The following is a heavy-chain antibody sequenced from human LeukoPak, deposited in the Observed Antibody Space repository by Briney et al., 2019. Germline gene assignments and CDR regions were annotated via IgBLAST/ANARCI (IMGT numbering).Heavy chain of an antibody. V-gene: IGHV1-18*01. J-gene: IGHJ4*02. Sequence: VAPVKVSCKASGYTFTSYGISWVRQAPGQGLEWMGWISAYNGNTNYAQKLQGRVTMTTDTSTSTAYMELRSLRSDDTAVYYCASRSVNVDTAMVMIEPPDYWGQGTLVTVSS. CDR1: GYTFTSYG. CDR2: ISAYNGNT. CDR3: ASRSVNVDTAMVMIEPPDY. D-gene: IGHD5-18*01.